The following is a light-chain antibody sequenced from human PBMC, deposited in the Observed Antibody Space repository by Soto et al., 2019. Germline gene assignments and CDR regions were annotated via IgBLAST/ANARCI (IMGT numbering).Light chain of an antibody. CDR3: QQRDIWPWT. CDR2: GAS. V-gene: IGKV3-11*01. J-gene: IGKJ1*01. CDR1: QSVNSY. Sequence: EMMLTQSPATLSLSRGERATLSCWAKQSVNSYVFWYQQKPGQTPGLLMYGASKRATGTPGRFSGSGSGTYSTLTISRLEPEDFAVYYCQQRDIWPWTFGQGTKVDIK.